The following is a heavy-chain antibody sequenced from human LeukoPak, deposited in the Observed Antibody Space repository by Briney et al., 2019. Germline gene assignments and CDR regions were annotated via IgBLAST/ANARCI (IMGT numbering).Heavy chain of an antibody. J-gene: IGHJ4*02. CDR3: AREDPWGLDY. V-gene: IGHV1-18*01. Sequence: ASVKVSCKASGYSIDHYAISWVRQAPGQGLEWMGWSSAYSDDTDYAQRFQGRVTMTTDTTTNTAYLELRNLRSDDTAVYYCAREDPWGLDYWGQGTLVTVSS. CDR2: SSAYSDDT. CDR1: GYSIDHYA. D-gene: IGHD7-27*01.